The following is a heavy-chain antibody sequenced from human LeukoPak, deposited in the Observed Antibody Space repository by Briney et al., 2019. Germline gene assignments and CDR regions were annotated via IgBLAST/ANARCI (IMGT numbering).Heavy chain of an antibody. Sequence: SDTLSLTCTVSGGPISSGGYHWRWIRQHPGKGLEWIGYIYYSGSTYYNPSLKSRVTISLDTSKNQFSLKLSSVTAADTAVYYCAREADAFDIWGQGTMVTVSS. CDR1: GGPISSGGYH. V-gene: IGHV4-31*03. J-gene: IGHJ3*02. CDR2: IYYSGST. CDR3: AREADAFDI.